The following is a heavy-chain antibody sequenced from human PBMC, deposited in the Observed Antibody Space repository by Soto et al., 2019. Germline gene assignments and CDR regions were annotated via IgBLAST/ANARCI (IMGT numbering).Heavy chain of an antibody. V-gene: IGHV3-72*01. Sequence: EVQLVESGGGLVQPGGSLRLSCAASGFTFSDHYMDWVRQAPGKGLEWVGRTRYKGNSYTTEYAASVKGRINISRNDSKNSLYLQMNSLKTEDTAVYYCSRQITMVRGVMSPYYYYYGMDVWGQGTTVTVSS. D-gene: IGHD3-10*01. CDR2: TRYKGNSYTT. CDR3: SRQITMVRGVMSPYYYYYGMDV. CDR1: GFTFSDHY. J-gene: IGHJ6*02.